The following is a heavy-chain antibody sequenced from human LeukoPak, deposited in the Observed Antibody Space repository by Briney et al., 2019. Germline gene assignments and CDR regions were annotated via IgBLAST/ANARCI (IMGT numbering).Heavy chain of an antibody. Sequence: GGSLRLSCAASGFRVSGYDLNWIRQAPGEGLEWIAYISISSSNIHYADSVRGRFTISRDNANNSLYLQLSSLRVEGTAVYYCARGFYSGSSWGQGTLVTVSS. J-gene: IGHJ4*02. CDR3: ARGFYSGSS. CDR2: ISISSSNI. CDR1: GFRVSGYD. D-gene: IGHD1-26*01. V-gene: IGHV3-11*06.